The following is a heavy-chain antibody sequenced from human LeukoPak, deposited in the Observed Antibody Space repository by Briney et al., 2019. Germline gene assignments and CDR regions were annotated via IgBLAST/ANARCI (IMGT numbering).Heavy chain of an antibody. CDR2: INPNSGGT. D-gene: IGHD2-2*01. J-gene: IGHJ4*02. CDR3: ARDLRNQYCSSTSCYPYFDY. CDR1: GYTLTELS. Sequence: ASVKVSCKVSGYTLTELSMHWVRQAPGKGLEWMGWINPNSGGTNYAQKFQGRVTMTRDTSISTAYMELSRLRSDDTAVYYCARDLRNQYCSSTSCYPYFDYWGQGTLVTVSS. V-gene: IGHV1-2*02.